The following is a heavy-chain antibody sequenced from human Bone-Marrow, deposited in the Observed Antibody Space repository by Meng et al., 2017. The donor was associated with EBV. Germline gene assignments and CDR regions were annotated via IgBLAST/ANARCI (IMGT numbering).Heavy chain of an antibody. D-gene: IGHD6-13*01. CDR3: ARRKAAQIDY. CDR2: INHSGST. Sequence: VQLQAWGGGLFKPSQSLSLTCAVYGGSFSGYYWSWIRQPPGKGLEWIGEINHSGSTNYNPSLKSRVTISVDTSKNQFSLKLSSVTAADTAVYYCARRKAAQIDYWGQGTLVTVSS. V-gene: IGHV4-34*01. CDR1: GGSFSGYY. J-gene: IGHJ4*02.